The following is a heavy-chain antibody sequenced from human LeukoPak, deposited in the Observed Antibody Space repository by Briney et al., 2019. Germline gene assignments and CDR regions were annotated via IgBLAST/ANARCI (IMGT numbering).Heavy chain of an antibody. CDR1: GFSFSSFA. CDR2: TPYDGNTK. CDR3: ARDGNSGYDLTYYYGMDV. Sequence: PGGSLRLSCAASGFSFSSFAMHWVRQAPGKGLEWVAVTPYDGNTKYYADSVLGRFTISRDNSKNTLYLQMNSLRAKDTALYYCARDGNSGYDLTYYYGMDVWGQGTTVTVSS. D-gene: IGHD5-12*01. V-gene: IGHV3-30-3*01. J-gene: IGHJ6*02.